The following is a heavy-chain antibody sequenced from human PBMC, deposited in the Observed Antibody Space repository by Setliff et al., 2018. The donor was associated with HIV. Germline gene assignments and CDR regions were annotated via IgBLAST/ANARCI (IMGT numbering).Heavy chain of an antibody. CDR3: ARLAIPAATTDY. J-gene: IGHJ4*02. CDR1: GGSISRSRNY. D-gene: IGHD2-2*01. V-gene: IGHV4-39*01. Sequence: PSETLSLTCTVSGGSISRSRNYWGWIRQPPGKGLEWIRSIFYSGSTYYNPSLKSRPTISVDTSKNQFSLKLNSVTAADTAVYYCARLAIPAATTDYWGQGTLVTVSS. CDR2: IFYSGST.